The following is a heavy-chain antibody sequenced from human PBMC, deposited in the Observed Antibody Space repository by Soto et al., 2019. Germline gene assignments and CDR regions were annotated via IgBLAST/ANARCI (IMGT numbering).Heavy chain of an antibody. V-gene: IGHV3-74*01. CDR2: INSDGTRT. CDR1: GFTFSSYW. Sequence: EVQLVESGGGVVQPGGSLRLSCAASGFTFSSYWMYWVRQTPGKGLVCISRINSDGTRTTYADSVKGRFTISRDNAKNTVYLQMNSLRPEDTTVYYCARAFRCVGGNACYSPFDYWGQGALVTVSS. CDR3: ARAFRCVGGNACYSPFDY. J-gene: IGHJ4*02. D-gene: IGHD2-15*01.